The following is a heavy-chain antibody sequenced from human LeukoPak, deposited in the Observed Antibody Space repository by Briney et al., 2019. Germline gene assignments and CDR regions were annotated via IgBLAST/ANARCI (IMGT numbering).Heavy chain of an antibody. CDR2: ISSNNRYI. J-gene: IGHJ4*02. Sequence: GGSLRLSCAASGFTFSTYSMNWVRQAPGKGLEWVSSISSNNRYIYYADSVKGRFTISRDNAKNSLYLQMNSLRAEDTAVYYCVRDPSGSGFAFDSWGQGALVTVSS. D-gene: IGHD1-1*01. CDR1: GFTFSTYS. CDR3: VRDPSGSGFAFDS. V-gene: IGHV3-21*01.